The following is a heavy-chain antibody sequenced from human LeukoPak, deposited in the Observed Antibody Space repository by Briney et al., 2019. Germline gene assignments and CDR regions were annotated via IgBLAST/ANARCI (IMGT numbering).Heavy chain of an antibody. J-gene: IGHJ4*02. D-gene: IGHD5-18*01. CDR3: TSIKRGNIFGYFDF. CDR2: VFDSGRT. Sequence: PETLCLTCTVSGGSMTTHHWNWIRQTPGKGLEWIGYVFDSGRTKENPSLKSRVTLSADTSKNQLSLRLSSVTAADTAVYYCTSIKRGNIFGYFDFWGQGILVTVSS. V-gene: IGHV4-59*11. CDR1: GGSMTTHH.